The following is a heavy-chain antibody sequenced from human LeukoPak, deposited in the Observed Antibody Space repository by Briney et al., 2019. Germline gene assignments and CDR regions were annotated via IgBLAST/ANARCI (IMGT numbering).Heavy chain of an antibody. Sequence: PWGSLRLSCAASGFTFSNHGMSWVRQASGKGLEWVSAVSDSGSDTYYADSVKGRFTVSRDNSKNTLYLQMNSLRAEDTAVYYCAKRVPYSSSSVYFDNWGQGTLVTVSS. J-gene: IGHJ4*02. CDR3: AKRVPYSSSSVYFDN. CDR1: GFTFSNHG. V-gene: IGHV3-23*01. CDR2: VSDSGSDT. D-gene: IGHD6-6*01.